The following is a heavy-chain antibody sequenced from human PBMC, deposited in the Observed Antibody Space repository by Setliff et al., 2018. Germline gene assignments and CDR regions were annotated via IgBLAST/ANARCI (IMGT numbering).Heavy chain of an antibody. D-gene: IGHD5-18*01. V-gene: IGHV1-46*01. Sequence: GASVKVSCKASGYTFTNHYMHWVRQAPGQGLEWMGMINPGGGSTTYAQKFQGRVTMTRDTSTSTAYMELSSLTSDDTAVYYCAREGVDTRSSTDYRYYMDVWGKGTTVTVSS. CDR1: GYTFTNHY. CDR2: INPGGGST. J-gene: IGHJ6*03. CDR3: AREGVDTRSSTDYRYYMDV.